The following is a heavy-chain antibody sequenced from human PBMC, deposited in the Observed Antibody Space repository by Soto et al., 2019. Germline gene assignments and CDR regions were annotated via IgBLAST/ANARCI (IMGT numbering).Heavy chain of an antibody. V-gene: IGHV4-31*03. J-gene: IGHJ5*02. CDR1: GGSISSGGYY. CDR2: IYYSGST. D-gene: IGHD3-3*01. CDR3: ARENRDYDFWSGFSPFFAP. Sequence: PSETLSLTCTVSGGSISSGGYYWSWIRQHPGKGLEWIGYIYYSGSTYYNPSLKSRVTISVDTSKNQFSLKLSSVTAADTAVYYCARENRDYDFWSGFSPFFAPWGQGTLVTVSS.